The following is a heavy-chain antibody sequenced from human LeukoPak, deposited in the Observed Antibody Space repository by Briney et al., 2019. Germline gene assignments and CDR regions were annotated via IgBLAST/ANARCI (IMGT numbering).Heavy chain of an antibody. D-gene: IGHD2-21*02. CDR3: ARGSGDWTYYFDY. CDR1: GYSISSGYL. Sequence: SETLSLTCTVPGYSISSGYLWGGIRPPPGKGLEWIGSTYHGGTTYSNPSLKSRVIISEDTTKNQFSLKLSSVTAADTAVYYCARGSGDWTYYFDYWGQGTLVTVSS. V-gene: IGHV4-38-2*02. J-gene: IGHJ4*02. CDR2: TYHGGTT.